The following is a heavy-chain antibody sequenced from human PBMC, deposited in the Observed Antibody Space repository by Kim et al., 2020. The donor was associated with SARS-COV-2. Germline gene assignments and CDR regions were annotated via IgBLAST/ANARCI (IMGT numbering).Heavy chain of an antibody. J-gene: IGHJ4*02. CDR3: ARVVAVAPRYFDY. V-gene: IGHV4-4*07. Sequence: NYNPSLGSRVTMSVDTSQNQFSLKLSSMTEADTAVYYCARVVAVAPRYFDYWGQGILVTVSS. D-gene: IGHD6-19*01.